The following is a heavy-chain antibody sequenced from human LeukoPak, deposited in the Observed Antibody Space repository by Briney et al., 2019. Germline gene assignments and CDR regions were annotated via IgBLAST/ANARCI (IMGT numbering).Heavy chain of an antibody. Sequence: SETLSLTCTVSGGSISSYYWSWFRQPPGKGLEWIGYISHSGSTNYNPSPKSRVTIFVDTSKNQLSLKLSSMTAADTAVYYCAGAKQWLATDNWGPGTLITVSS. CDR2: ISHSGST. D-gene: IGHD6-19*01. CDR3: AGAKQWLATDN. J-gene: IGHJ4*02. V-gene: IGHV4-59*01. CDR1: GGSISSYY.